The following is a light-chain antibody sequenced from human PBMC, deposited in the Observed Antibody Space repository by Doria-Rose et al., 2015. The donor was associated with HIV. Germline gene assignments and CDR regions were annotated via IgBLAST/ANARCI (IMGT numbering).Light chain of an antibody. Sequence: DIQVTQSPSSLSESLGDRVTITCRASQDISNYVAWYHQKPGKIPKLLIYAAVTLQSGVPSRFSGSGSGRDFTLTITSLQPEGVATYFCQKYNSAPPTFGQGTKVEIK. V-gene: IGKV1-27*01. CDR2: AAV. CDR3: QKYNSAPPT. CDR1: QDISNY. J-gene: IGKJ1*01.